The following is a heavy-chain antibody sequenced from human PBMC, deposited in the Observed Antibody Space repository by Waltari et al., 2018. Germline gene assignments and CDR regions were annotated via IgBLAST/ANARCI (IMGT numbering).Heavy chain of an antibody. J-gene: IGHJ4*02. Sequence: QVQLVQSGAEVKKPGSSVKVSCKASGGTFSSYAISWVRQATGQGLEWMGGIIPIVGTANYAQEFQGRVTITTDESTSTAYMELSSLRSEYTAWYYCARGGGRKEYYFDYWGQGTLVTVSS. CDR1: GGTFSSYA. CDR2: IIPIVGTA. D-gene: IGHD1-26*01. CDR3: ARGGGRKEYYFDY. V-gene: IGHV1-69*05.